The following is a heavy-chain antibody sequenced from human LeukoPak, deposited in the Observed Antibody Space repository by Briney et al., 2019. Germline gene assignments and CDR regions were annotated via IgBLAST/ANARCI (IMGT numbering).Heavy chain of an antibody. D-gene: IGHD2-2*01. CDR3: ASETPSVPAAIS. CDR2: ISAYNGNT. V-gene: IGHV1-18*01. Sequence: ASVKVSCKASGYTFTSYGISWVRQAPGQGLEWMGWISAYNGNTNYAQKLQGRVTMTTDTPTSTAYMELRSLRSDDTAVYYCASETPSVPAAISWGQGTLVTVSS. J-gene: IGHJ5*02. CDR1: GYTFTSYG.